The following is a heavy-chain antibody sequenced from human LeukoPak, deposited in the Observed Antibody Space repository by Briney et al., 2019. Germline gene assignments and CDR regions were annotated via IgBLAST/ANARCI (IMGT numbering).Heavy chain of an antibody. CDR3: SRHDSSIVGGNDAFDI. CDR1: GFTFSGSA. D-gene: IGHD1-26*01. Sequence: GGSLRLSCAASGFTFSGSAMHWVRQASGKGLEWVGRIRSKGNSYATAYAASVTGRFTISRDDSKNTAYLQMNSLKTEDTAVYYCSRHDSSIVGGNDAFDIWGQGTIDTVSS. V-gene: IGHV3-73*01. J-gene: IGHJ3*02. CDR2: IRSKGNSYAT.